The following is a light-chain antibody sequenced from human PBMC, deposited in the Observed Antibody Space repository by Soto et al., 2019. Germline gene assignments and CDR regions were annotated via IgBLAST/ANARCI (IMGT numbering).Light chain of an antibody. CDR1: QSVSSSY. V-gene: IGKV3-20*01. CDR2: GAS. Sequence: EMVLTQSPGTLSLSPGERATLSCRASQSVSSSYLAWYQQKLGQAPRLLIYGASSRATAIPDRFSGSGSGTDFTLTISRLEPEDFAVYYCQQYGNSPLTFGGGTKVEIK. CDR3: QQYGNSPLT. J-gene: IGKJ4*01.